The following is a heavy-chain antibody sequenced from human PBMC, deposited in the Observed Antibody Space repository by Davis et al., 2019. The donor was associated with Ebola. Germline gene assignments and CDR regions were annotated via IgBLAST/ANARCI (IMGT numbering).Heavy chain of an antibody. Sequence: GESLKISCAPSGFTFSSYWMHWVRQAPGKGLVWVSRINSDGSITSYAHSVKGRFTISRDNAKNTLYLQMNSLSAEDTAVYYCARGHSGRYYYYYYGMDVWGQGTTVTVSS. J-gene: IGHJ6*02. D-gene: IGHD1-26*01. CDR1: GFTFSSYW. CDR3: ARGHSGRYYYYYYGMDV. CDR2: INSDGSIT. V-gene: IGHV3-74*01.